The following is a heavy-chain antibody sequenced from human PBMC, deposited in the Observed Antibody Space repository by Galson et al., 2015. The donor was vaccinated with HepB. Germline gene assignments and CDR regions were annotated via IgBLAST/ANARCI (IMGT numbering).Heavy chain of an antibody. V-gene: IGHV3-48*04. CDR1: GFTFSSYS. D-gene: IGHD3-22*01. CDR2: ISSSSSTI. J-gene: IGHJ3*02. Sequence: SLRLSCAASGFTFSSYSMNWVRQAPGKGLEWVSYISSSSSTIYYADSVKGRFTISRDNAKNSLYLQMNSLRAEDTAVYYCARDRRYYYDSSGYYFDAFDIWGQGTMVTVSS. CDR3: ARDRRYYYDSSGYYFDAFDI.